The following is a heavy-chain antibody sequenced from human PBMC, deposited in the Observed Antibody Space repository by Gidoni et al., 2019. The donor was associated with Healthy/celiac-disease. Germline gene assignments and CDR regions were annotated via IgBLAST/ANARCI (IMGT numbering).Heavy chain of an antibody. V-gene: IGHV3-21*01. Sequence: EVQLVESGGGLVKRGGSLRLSCAASGFTFSSYSMNWVRQAPGKGLEWFSSISSSSSYIYYADSVKGRFTISRDNAKNSLYLQMNSLRAEETAVYYCARAMSGWPDAFDIWGQGTMVTVSS. CDR1: GFTFSSYS. D-gene: IGHD6-19*01. CDR2: ISSSSSYI. J-gene: IGHJ3*02. CDR3: ARAMSGWPDAFDI.